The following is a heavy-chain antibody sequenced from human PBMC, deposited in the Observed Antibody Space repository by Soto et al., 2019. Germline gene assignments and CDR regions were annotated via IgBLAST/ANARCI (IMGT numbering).Heavy chain of an antibody. CDR2: IYYSGST. D-gene: IGHD4-17*01. CDR1: GGAISRGDYY. V-gene: IGHV4-30-4*01. CDR3: ARAATPVTPYNYCDP. J-gene: IGHJ5*02. Sequence: QVQLQESGPGLMKPSQTLSLTCTVSGGAISRGDYYWSWIRQPPGTALEWIGYIYYSGSTNYNPSLKSRLTISVDTSKNQFSLKLRSGTAADTAVYYCARAATPVTPYNYCDPWGQGTLVTVSS.